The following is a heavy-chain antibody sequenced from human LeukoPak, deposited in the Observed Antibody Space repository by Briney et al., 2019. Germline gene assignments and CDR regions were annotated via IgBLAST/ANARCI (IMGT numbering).Heavy chain of an antibody. CDR3: AHRVFQGGYWDSGKFDY. Sequence: EPGATLVNPTQTPTVSCTFSGFSPITNGLGVGWIRQPQVKARECLAYINWDNDRRYNPSLRSRLTISKDTPKNQVVLTMNNMDPVDTATYYCAHRVFQGGYWDSGKFDYWGQGTPVTVSS. CDR2: INWDNDR. V-gene: IGHV2-5*02. CDR1: GFSPITNGLG. D-gene: IGHD2-8*02. J-gene: IGHJ4*02.